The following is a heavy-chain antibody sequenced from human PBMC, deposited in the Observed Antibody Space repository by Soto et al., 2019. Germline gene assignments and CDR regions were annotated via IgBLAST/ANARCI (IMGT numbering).Heavy chain of an antibody. V-gene: IGHV2-5*02. CDR2: IYWDGDK. CDR3: ANRETMTMFGIIIDIGVWFDP. CDR1: GFSLSPSGAA. Sequence: QINLKESAPTVVKPTQTLTLTCTFSGFSLSPSGAAVGWIRQPPGRALEWVALIYWDGDKRYTRYNPPLDGRDSVTKDNTKNQVALTLINVDPGDPATYFCANRETMTMFGIIIDIGVWFDPWGQGTRVIVSS. J-gene: IGHJ5*02. D-gene: IGHD3-10*02.